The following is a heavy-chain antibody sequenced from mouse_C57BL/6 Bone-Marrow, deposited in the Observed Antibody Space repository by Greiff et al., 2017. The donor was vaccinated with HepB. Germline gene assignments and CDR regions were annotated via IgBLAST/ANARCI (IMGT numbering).Heavy chain of an antibody. CDR1: GYTFTSYW. D-gene: IGHD1-1*01. CDR2: IHPNSGST. V-gene: IGHV1-64*01. J-gene: IGHJ4*01. CDR3: ALYYYGSSPHYYAMDY. Sequence: VQLQQPGAELVKPGASVKLSCKASGYTFTSYWMHWVKQRPGQGLEWIGMIHPNSGSTNYNEKFKSKATLTVDKSSSTAYMQLSSLTSEDSAVYYCALYYYGSSPHYYAMDYWGQGTSVTVSS.